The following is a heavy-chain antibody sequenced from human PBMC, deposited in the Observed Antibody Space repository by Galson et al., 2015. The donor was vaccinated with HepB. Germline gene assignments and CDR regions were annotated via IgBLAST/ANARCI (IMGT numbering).Heavy chain of an antibody. CDR3: ARDGLLDAFDI. CDR2: ISSSSSTI. V-gene: IGHV3-48*01. Sequence: SLRLSCAASGFTFSSYSMNWVRQAPGKGLEWVSYISSSSSTIYYADSVKGRFTISRDNSKNSLYLQMNSLRAEDTAVYYCARDGLLDAFDIWGQGTMVTDSS. CDR1: GFTFSSYS. J-gene: IGHJ3*02. D-gene: IGHD2-15*01.